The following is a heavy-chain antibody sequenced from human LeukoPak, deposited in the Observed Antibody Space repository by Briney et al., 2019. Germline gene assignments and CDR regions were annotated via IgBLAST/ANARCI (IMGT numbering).Heavy chain of an antibody. CDR1: GFTVSSNY. J-gene: IGHJ4*02. D-gene: IGHD6-19*01. Sequence: GGSLRLSCAASGFTVSSNYMSWVRQAPGKGLEWVSVIYSGGSTYYADSVQGRFTISRDNAKNSLYLQMNSLRADDTAVYYCAGIGVAGQFDYWGQGTLVTVSS. V-gene: IGHV3-66*01. CDR2: IYSGGST. CDR3: AGIGVAGQFDY.